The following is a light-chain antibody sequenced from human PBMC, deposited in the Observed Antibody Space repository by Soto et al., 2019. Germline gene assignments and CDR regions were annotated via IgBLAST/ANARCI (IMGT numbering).Light chain of an antibody. V-gene: IGKV3-20*01. CDR1: QSVSNNF. Sequence: EVVLTQSPGTLSLSPGEGATLSCRASQSVSNNFLAWYVQNPGQAPRLLIYRASERATGIPDRFSGSGSGTDFTLAISRLEPEDFAVYYCQQYASSPYTFGQGTKLEIK. CDR2: RAS. CDR3: QQYASSPYT. J-gene: IGKJ2*01.